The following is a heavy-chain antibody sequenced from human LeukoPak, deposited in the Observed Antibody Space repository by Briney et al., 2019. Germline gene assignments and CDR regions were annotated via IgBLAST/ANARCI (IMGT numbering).Heavy chain of an antibody. V-gene: IGHV3-48*02. CDR1: GFSLRDYS. J-gene: IGHJ3*02. Sequence: GGSLRLSCAASGFSLRDYSIHWVHQAPGKALEWVSYISDSAMTIHYADFVKGRFTISRDNAKNSLFLQMNSLRDEDTAVYYCTRDLLTGDLDEVFDIWGQGTMVTVSS. CDR2: ISDSAMTI. CDR3: TRDLLTGDLDEVFDI. D-gene: IGHD3-9*01.